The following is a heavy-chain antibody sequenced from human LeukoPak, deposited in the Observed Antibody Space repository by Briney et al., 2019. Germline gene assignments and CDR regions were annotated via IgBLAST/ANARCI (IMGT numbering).Heavy chain of an antibody. D-gene: IGHD4/OR15-4a*01. CDR3: ARGPNDYGDPHFDY. CDR2: INPNSGGT. V-gene: IGHV1-2*04. CDR1: GYTFTGYY. J-gene: IGHJ4*02. Sequence: ASVKVSCKASGYTFTGYYMHWVRQAPGQGLEWMGWINPNSGGTNYAQKFQGWVTMTRDTSISTAYMELSRLRSDDTAVYYCARGPNDYGDPHFDYWGQGTLVTVSS.